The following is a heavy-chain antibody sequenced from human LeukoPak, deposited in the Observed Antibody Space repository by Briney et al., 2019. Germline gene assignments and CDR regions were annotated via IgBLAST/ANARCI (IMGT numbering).Heavy chain of an antibody. CDR1: GFTFSSYA. V-gene: IGHV3-30-3*01. CDR3: ARGVGATDPFDY. J-gene: IGHJ4*02. CDR2: ISYDGSNK. D-gene: IGHD1-26*01. Sequence: PGGSLRLSCAASGFTFSSYAMHWVRQAPGKGLEWVAVISYDGSNKYYADSVKGRFTISRDNSKNTLYLQMNSLRAEDTAVYYCARGVGATDPFDYWGQGTLVTVSS.